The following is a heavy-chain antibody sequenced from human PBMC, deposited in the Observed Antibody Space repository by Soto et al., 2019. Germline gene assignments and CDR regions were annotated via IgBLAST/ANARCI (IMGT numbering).Heavy chain of an antibody. V-gene: IGHV3-30-3*01. Sequence: QVQLVESGGGVVQPGRSLRLSCAASGFTFSSYAMHWVRQAPGKGLEWVAVISYDGSNKYYADSVKGRFTISRDNSKNTLYLQMNSLRAEDTAVYYCASEGHGAFDIWGQGTMVTVSS. CDR2: ISYDGSNK. CDR3: ASEGHGAFDI. J-gene: IGHJ3*02. CDR1: GFTFSSYA.